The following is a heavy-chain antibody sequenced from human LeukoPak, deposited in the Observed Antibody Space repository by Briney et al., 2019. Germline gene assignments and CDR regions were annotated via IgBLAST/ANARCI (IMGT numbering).Heavy chain of an antibody. D-gene: IGHD2-2*01. CDR2: IIPIFGTA. CDR1: GGTFSSYA. J-gene: IGHJ4*02. Sequence: GASVKVSCKASGGTFSSYAISWVRQAPGQGLEWMGGIIPIFGTANYAQKFQGRVTITADESTSTAYMELSSLRSEDTAVYYCARAVVPAAIGGWYYWGQGTLVTVSS. V-gene: IGHV1-69*01. CDR3: ARAVVPAAIGGWYY.